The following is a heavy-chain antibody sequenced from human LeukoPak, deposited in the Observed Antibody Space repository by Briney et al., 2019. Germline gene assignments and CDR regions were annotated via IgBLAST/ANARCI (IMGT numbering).Heavy chain of an antibody. V-gene: IGHV4-59*01. CDR2: IYYSGNT. CDR3: ARVGYCSGGGCYGLDY. D-gene: IGHD2-15*01. J-gene: IGHJ4*02. CDR1: GGSISSYY. Sequence: SETLSLTCTVSGGSISSYYWSWIRQPPGKGLEWIGYIYYSGNTNYNPSLKSRLTISVDTSKNQFSLKLRSVTAADTAVYYCARVGYCSGGGCYGLDYWGQGTLVTVSS.